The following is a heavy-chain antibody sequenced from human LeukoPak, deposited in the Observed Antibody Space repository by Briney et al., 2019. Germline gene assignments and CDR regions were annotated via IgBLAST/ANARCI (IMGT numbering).Heavy chain of an antibody. CDR2: IYWDYDK. Sequence: KSGPTLLPPPPTLTLTFTFTGFSPGTLGGDVGWIRQPPVKAVERLALIYWDYDKRYTPSLTSRLTITKDTSKNQVVLTTTNMDTVDTATYYCAHSTTSGRWAFQHWGQGALVTVSS. J-gene: IGHJ1*01. D-gene: IGHD1-1*01. CDR3: AHSTTSGRWAFQH. CDR1: GFSPGTLGGD. V-gene: IGHV2-5*02.